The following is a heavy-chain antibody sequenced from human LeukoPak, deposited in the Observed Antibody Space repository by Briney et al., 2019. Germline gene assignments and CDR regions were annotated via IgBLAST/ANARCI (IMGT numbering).Heavy chain of an antibody. V-gene: IGHV3-73*01. CDR2: IRSTTDT. Sequence: GASLKLSCEASGFTFSGSAMHWVRQASGKGLEWVGLIRSTTDTAYAASVKGRFTISRDDSKNTAYLQMNSLKTEDTAVYYCARLRHSNTDHYYYYGMDVWGQGTTVTVSS. J-gene: IGHJ6*02. CDR3: ARLRHSNTDHYYYYGMDV. CDR1: GFTFSGSA. D-gene: IGHD2/OR15-2a*01.